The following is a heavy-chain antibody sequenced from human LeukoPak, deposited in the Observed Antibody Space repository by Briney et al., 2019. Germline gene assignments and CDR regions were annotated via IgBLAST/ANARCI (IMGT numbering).Heavy chain of an antibody. CDR1: GFTISDYD. Sequence: PGGSLRLSCAASGFTISDYDMRWVRQKPGKGLELVSTIHTAGDTYYPDPVKGRFAISRENAKNSLSLQMNSLRAGDTAVYYCARGDYYYSGMDVWGQGTTVTVSS. D-gene: IGHD2-21*01. CDR3: ARGDYYYSGMDV. J-gene: IGHJ6*02. V-gene: IGHV3-13*01. CDR2: IHTAGDT.